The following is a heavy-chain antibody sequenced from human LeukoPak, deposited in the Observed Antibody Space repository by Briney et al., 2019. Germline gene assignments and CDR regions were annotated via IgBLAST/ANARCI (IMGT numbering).Heavy chain of an antibody. V-gene: IGHV3-21*01. Sequence: GGSLRLSCAASGFTFSSYAMTWVRQAPGKGLEWVSSISSSSSYIYYADSVKGRFTISRDNAKNSLYLQMNSLRAEDTAVYYCARSGYSGSYSLWGQGTLVTVSS. CDR3: ARSGYSGSYSL. J-gene: IGHJ4*02. CDR2: ISSSSSYI. D-gene: IGHD1-26*01. CDR1: GFTFSSYA.